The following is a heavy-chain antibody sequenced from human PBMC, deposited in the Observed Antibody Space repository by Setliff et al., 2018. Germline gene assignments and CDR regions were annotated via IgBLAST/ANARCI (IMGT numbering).Heavy chain of an antibody. J-gene: IGHJ6*03. CDR1: GGSISSYY. V-gene: IGHV4-4*07. CDR3: ARGQRYCSGGSCYYYMDV. CDR2: IYTSGST. D-gene: IGHD2-15*01. Sequence: PSETLSLTCTVSGGSISSYYWSWIRQPAGKGLEWIGRIYTSGSTNYNPSLKRRVTMSVDTSKNQFSLKLSSVTAADTAVYYCARGQRYCSGGSCYYYMDVWGKGTTVTVSS.